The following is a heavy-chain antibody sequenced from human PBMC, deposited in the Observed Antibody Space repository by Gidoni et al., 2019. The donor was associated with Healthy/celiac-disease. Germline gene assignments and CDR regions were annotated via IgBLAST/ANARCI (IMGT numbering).Heavy chain of an antibody. V-gene: IGHV2-5*02. Sequence: QITLKESGPTLVKPTQTLTLTCTFSGFSLSTSGVGVGWIRQPPGKALEWLALIYWDDDKRYSPSLKSRLTITKDTSKNQVVLTMTNMDPVDTATYYCALKQYDYAPIDYWGQGTLVTVSS. CDR2: IYWDDDK. J-gene: IGHJ4*02. CDR1: GFSLSTSGVG. CDR3: ALKQYDYAPIDY. D-gene: IGHD4-17*01.